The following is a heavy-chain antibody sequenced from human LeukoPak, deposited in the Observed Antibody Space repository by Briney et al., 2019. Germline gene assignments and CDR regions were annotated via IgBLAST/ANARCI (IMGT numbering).Heavy chain of an antibody. CDR2: IYSGGST. D-gene: IGHD2-2*01. J-gene: IGHJ6*02. Sequence: GGSLRLSCAASGLTVSSNYMSWVRQAPGKGLECVTVIYSGGSTYYADSVKGRFTISRDNSKNTLYLQMNSLRAENTAMYYCASQLFPNGMDVWGQGTTVTVSS. V-gene: IGHV3-53*01. CDR1: GLTVSSNY. CDR3: ASQLFPNGMDV.